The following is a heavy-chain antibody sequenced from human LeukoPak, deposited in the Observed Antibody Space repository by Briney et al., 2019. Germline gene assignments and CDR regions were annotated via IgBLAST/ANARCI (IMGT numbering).Heavy chain of an antibody. CDR3: ARGRRITIFGVVRGNWFDP. CDR2: INPNSGGT. Sequence: ASVNVSCTASGYTFTVYYMHWVRQAPGQGLEWMGWINPNSGGTNYAQKFQGWVTMTRGTSISTAYMELSRLRSDDTAVYYCARGRRITIFGVVRGNWFDPWGQGTLVTVSS. V-gene: IGHV1-2*04. J-gene: IGHJ5*02. CDR1: GYTFTVYY. D-gene: IGHD3-3*01.